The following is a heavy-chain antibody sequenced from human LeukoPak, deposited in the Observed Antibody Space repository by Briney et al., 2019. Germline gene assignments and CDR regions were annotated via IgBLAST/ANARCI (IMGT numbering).Heavy chain of an antibody. CDR2: INPNSGVT. Sequence: ASVKVSCKASGYTFTDYYMHWVRQAPGQGLEWMGWINPNSGVTNFAQKFQGRVSMIRDTSISTAYMELSRLGSDDTAVYYCARDHALDCGGDCYQRIFDYWGQGTLVTVSS. CDR1: GYTFTDYY. J-gene: IGHJ4*02. D-gene: IGHD2-21*02. V-gene: IGHV1-2*02. CDR3: ARDHALDCGGDCYQRIFDY.